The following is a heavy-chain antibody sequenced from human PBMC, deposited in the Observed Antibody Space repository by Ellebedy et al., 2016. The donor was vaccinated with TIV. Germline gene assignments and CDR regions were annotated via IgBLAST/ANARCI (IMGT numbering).Heavy chain of an antibody. CDR3: ARGGQYYYDSSGYPY. Sequence: GESLKISCAASGFTLSSYWTHWVRHAPGKGLVSVSRINSDGSSTSYADSVKGRFTISRDNAKNTLYLQMNSLRAEDTAVYYWARGGQYYYDSSGYPYWGQGALVIVSS. V-gene: IGHV3-74*01. CDR2: INSDGSST. CDR1: GFTLSSYW. D-gene: IGHD3-22*01. J-gene: IGHJ4*02.